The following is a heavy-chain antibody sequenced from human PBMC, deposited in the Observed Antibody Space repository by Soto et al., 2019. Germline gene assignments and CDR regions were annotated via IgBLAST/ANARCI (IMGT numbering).Heavy chain of an antibody. J-gene: IGHJ6*02. CDR2: ISGSGGST. D-gene: IGHD6-6*01. CDR3: AKSSTADRHYYGMEV. CDR1: GFSFRTYP. Sequence: GGSLRLSCVDSGFSFRTYPMHCVRQAPGKGLEWVSAISGSGGSTYYADSVNGRFTISRDNSKNPLYLQMNSLRAEDTAVSYCAKSSTADRHYYGMEVWGQGTTVTVSS. V-gene: IGHV3-23*01.